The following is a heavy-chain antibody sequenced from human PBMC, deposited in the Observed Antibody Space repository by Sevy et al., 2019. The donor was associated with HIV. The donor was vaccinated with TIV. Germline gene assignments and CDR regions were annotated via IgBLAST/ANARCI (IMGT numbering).Heavy chain of an antibody. J-gene: IGHJ4*02. Sequence: GGSLRLSCAASGFTFSNYAMTWVRQAPGKGLEWVSAISGTGGSTYYADSVKGRFTISRDNSKNKLYLQMNSLRVEDTAVYYCALPKDIVVTAAAIRGDYWGQGTLVTVSS. CDR3: ALPKDIVVTAAAIRGDY. V-gene: IGHV3-23*01. CDR2: ISGTGGST. CDR1: GFTFSNYA. D-gene: IGHD2-15*01.